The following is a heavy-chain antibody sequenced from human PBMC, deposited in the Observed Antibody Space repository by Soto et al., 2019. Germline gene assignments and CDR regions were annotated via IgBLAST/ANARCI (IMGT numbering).Heavy chain of an antibody. Sequence: ASVKVSCKASGYTFTSYDINWVRQATGQGLEWMGWMNPNSSNTGYAQKFQGIVTMTRNTSISTAYMELSSLRSEDTAVYYCARGLMVRGTTRSSWGQGTLVTVSS. CDR2: MNPNSSNT. V-gene: IGHV1-8*01. D-gene: IGHD3-10*01. J-gene: IGHJ5*02. CDR1: GYTFTSYD. CDR3: ARGLMVRGTTRSS.